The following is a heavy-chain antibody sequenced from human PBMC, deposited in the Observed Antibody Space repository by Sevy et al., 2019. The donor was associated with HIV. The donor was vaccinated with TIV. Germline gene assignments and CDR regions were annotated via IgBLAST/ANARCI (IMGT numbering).Heavy chain of an antibody. Sequence: GGSLRLSCAASGFTVSSNYMTWVRQAPGKGLEWVSVIYTGGSTYYAESVEGRFTISRDNSKNTVYLRMNSLRAEDTAVYYCARGSTYYYDDSGYSTRGDAFDIWGQGTMVTVSS. CDR3: ARGSTYYYDDSGYSTRGDAFDI. D-gene: IGHD3-22*01. J-gene: IGHJ3*02. V-gene: IGHV3-53*01. CDR2: IYTGGST. CDR1: GFTVSSNY.